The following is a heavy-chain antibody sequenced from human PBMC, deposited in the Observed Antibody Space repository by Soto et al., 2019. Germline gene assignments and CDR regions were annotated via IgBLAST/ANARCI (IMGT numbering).Heavy chain of an antibody. J-gene: IGHJ5*02. CDR3: ARRGGYGSSWFDH. V-gene: IGHV4-39*01. CDR1: GDSMISGTNY. D-gene: IGHD5-18*01. Sequence: NPSETLSLTCTVSGDSMISGTNYWGWIRQPPGKGLEWIGCVFYTGDTYYNPSLTSRVTISVDTAKNQFSLRLTSVTAADTAVYYCARRGGYGSSWFDHWGHGTLVTVSS. CDR2: VFYTGDT.